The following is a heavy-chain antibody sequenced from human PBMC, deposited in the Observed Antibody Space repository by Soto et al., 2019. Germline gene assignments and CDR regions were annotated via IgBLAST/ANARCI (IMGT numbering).Heavy chain of an antibody. J-gene: IGHJ3*02. CDR3: ARGSTADHAFDI. Sequence: GASVKVSCKASEYTSTRYAMHWVRQAPGRSLEWMGWINAGNGNTKYSQKFQGRVTITRDASASTAYMELSSLISEDTAVYYCARGSTADHAFDIWGQGTMVTVSS. D-gene: IGHD2-2*01. CDR2: INAGNGNT. V-gene: IGHV1-3*01. CDR1: EYTSTRYA.